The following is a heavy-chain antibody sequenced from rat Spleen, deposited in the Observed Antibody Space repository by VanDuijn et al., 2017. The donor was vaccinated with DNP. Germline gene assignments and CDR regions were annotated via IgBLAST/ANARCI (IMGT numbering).Heavy chain of an antibody. D-gene: IGHD1-7*01. Sequence: EVLLVESGGGLVQPGRSLKLSCAASGFTFSDYNMAWVRQAPTKGLEWVASISPSGGSTYYRDSVKGRFTISRDNAKNNQYLQMDSLRSEDTATYYCTRSYGPPDYWGPGVMVTVSS. V-gene: IGHV5S13*01. CDR1: GFTFSDYN. J-gene: IGHJ2*01. CDR3: TRSYGPPDY. CDR2: ISPSGGST.